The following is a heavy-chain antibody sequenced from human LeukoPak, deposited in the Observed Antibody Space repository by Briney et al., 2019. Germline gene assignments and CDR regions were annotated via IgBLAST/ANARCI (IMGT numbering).Heavy chain of an antibody. V-gene: IGHV3-7*01. CDR1: GFSFSYFW. Sequence: GGSLGLSCAASGFSFSYFWMSWVRQAPGKGLEWVANIKQDGSEKYYVDSVKGRFTISRDNAKNSLYLQMNSLRAEDTAVYYCARDHPDYYYYYGMDVWGQGTTVTVSS. CDR3: ARDHPDYYYYYGMDV. J-gene: IGHJ6*02. CDR2: IKQDGSEK.